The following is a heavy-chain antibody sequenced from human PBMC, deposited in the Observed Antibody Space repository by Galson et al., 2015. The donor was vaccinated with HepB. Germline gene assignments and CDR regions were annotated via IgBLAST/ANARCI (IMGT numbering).Heavy chain of an antibody. J-gene: IGHJ5*02. V-gene: IGHV1-18*01. D-gene: IGHD3-10*01. Sequence: SVKVSCKASGYSFTTYGISWARQAPGQGLEWMGWISAYNGNTNYAQKLQGRVTMTTDTPTSTAYMELRSLRSDDTAVYYCARGGSGTHWFDPWGQGTLVTVSS. CDR2: ISAYNGNT. CDR3: ARGGSGTHWFDP. CDR1: GYSFTTYG.